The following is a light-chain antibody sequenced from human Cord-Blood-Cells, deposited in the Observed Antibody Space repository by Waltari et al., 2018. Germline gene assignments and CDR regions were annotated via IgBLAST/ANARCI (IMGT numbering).Light chain of an antibody. CDR3: SSYTSSSTRV. J-gene: IGLJ3*02. CDR1: SSDVGGYNY. Sequence: QSALTQPASVSGSPGQSITISCTGTSSDVGGYNYVSWYQQHPGKAPKRMIYDVSNRPSGVSNRFSGSKYGNTASLTISGLQAEDEADYYCSSYTSSSTRVFGGGTKLTVL. CDR2: DVS. V-gene: IGLV2-14*03.